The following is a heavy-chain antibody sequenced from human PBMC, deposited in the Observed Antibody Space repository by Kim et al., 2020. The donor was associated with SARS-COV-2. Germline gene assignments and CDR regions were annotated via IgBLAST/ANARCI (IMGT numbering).Heavy chain of an antibody. D-gene: IGHD3-22*01. CDR3: ARAYYYDDY. J-gene: IGHJ4*02. CDR2: STI. V-gene: IGHV3-48*02. Sequence: STIYYADSVKGRFTISRDNTKSSLYLQMNSLRDEDTAVYYCARAYYYDDYWGQGTLVTVSS.